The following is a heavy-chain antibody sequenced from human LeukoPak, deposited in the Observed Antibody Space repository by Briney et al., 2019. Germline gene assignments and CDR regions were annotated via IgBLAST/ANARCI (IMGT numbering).Heavy chain of an antibody. V-gene: IGHV4-38-2*02. CDR2: IYHSGST. CDR1: GYSISSGYY. CDR3: ARHEYSSSWSPPEYFDL. D-gene: IGHD6-13*01. J-gene: IGHJ2*01. Sequence: SETLSLTCTVSGYSISSGYYWGWIRPPPGKGLEWIGSIYHSGSTFYNPSLKSRVTISIDTSKNQFSLKLTSVTAADTALFYCARHEYSSSWSPPEYFDLWGRGTLVTVSS.